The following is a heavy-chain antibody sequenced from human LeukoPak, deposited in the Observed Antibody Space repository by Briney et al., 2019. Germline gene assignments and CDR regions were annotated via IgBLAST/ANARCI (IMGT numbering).Heavy chain of an antibody. V-gene: IGHV1-24*01. J-gene: IGHJ4*02. Sequence: ASVKVSCKVSGYTLTELSMHWVRQAPGKGLERMGGFDPEDGETIYAQKFQGRVTMTEDTSTDTAYMELSSLSSEDTAVYYCATERPRIAAAGPYYFDYWGQGTLVTVSS. CDR1: GYTLTELS. D-gene: IGHD6-13*01. CDR3: ATERPRIAAAGPYYFDY. CDR2: FDPEDGET.